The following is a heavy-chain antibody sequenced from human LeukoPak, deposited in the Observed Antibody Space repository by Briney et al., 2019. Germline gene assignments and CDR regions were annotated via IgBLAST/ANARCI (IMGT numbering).Heavy chain of an antibody. J-gene: IGHJ4*02. CDR3: ARDGNLIAVAGTFDY. Sequence: SETLSLTCTVSGGSISSSNYYWGWVRQPPGKGLEWIGSIYYSGSTYYNPSLKSRVTISVDTSKNQFSLKLSSVTAADTAVYYCARDGNLIAVAGTFDYWGQGTLVTVSS. CDR1: GGSISSSNYY. D-gene: IGHD6-19*01. CDR2: IYYSGST. V-gene: IGHV4-39*07.